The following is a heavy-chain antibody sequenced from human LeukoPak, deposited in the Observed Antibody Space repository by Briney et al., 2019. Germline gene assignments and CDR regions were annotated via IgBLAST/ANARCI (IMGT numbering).Heavy chain of an antibody. V-gene: IGHV1-2*02. CDR1: GYTFTGYY. J-gene: IGHJ4*02. CDR2: INPNSAGT. Sequence: GASVKVSCKASGYTFTGYYMHWVRQAPGQGLEWMGWINPNSAGTNYAQKFQGRVTMTRDTSISTAYMELSRLRSDDTAVYYCARDSAGGYGGKIDYWGQGTLVTVSS. D-gene: IGHD4-23*01. CDR3: ARDSAGGYGGKIDY.